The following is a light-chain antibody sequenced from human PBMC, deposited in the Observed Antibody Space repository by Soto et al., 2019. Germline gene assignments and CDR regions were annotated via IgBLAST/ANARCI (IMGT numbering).Light chain of an antibody. V-gene: IGKV3-20*01. CDR1: QSVSTNY. CDR3: RQYGSTPFP. Sequence: EIVLTQSPGTLSLSPGDRATLSCRASQSVSTNYLAWYQQKLGQAPRLLIYGASSRATGIPDRFSGNGSGTDFTLTISRLEPEDFAVYYCRQYGSTPFPFGPGTKVDIK. J-gene: IGKJ3*01. CDR2: GAS.